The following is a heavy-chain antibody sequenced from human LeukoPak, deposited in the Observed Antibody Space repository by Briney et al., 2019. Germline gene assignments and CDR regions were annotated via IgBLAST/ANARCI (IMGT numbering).Heavy chain of an antibody. CDR2: IYDSGST. J-gene: IGHJ4*02. CDR3: ARHLGITTFDY. V-gene: IGHV4-59*08. Sequence: SETLSLTCTVSGGSISSYYWSWIRQPPGKGLEWMGDIYDSGSTNYNLSLKSRVTISVDTSKNQFSHKLSSVTAADTAVYYCARHLGITTFDYWGQGTLVTVSS. CDR1: GGSISSYY. D-gene: IGHD7-27*01.